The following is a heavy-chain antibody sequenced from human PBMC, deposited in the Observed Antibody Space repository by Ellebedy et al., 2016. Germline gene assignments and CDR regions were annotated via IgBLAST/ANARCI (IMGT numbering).Heavy chain of an antibody. CDR3: ARTAGYEGVTPFDP. Sequence: ASVKVSCXASGYTFTGYYLHWLRQAPGQGLEWMGWINPNSGDTNFAQKFQGRVTMTRDTSIGTAYMELSRLRSEDTAVYYCARTAGYEGVTPFDPWGQGTLVTVSS. CDR2: INPNSGDT. V-gene: IGHV1-2*02. J-gene: IGHJ5*02. D-gene: IGHD5-12*01. CDR1: GYTFTGYY.